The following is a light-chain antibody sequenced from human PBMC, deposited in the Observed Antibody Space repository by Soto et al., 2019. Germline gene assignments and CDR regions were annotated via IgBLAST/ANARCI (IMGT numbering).Light chain of an antibody. Sequence: EIVVTQSPATLSLYPGDRASLSCRASQNLSRYFLAWYQHKPGQAPRLLIYGASSRATGIPDRFSGSGSGTDFTLTISRLEPEDCAVYYCQQYGRSPLTFGGGTKVDI. J-gene: IGKJ4*01. V-gene: IGKV3-20*01. CDR1: QNLSRYF. CDR3: QQYGRSPLT. CDR2: GAS.